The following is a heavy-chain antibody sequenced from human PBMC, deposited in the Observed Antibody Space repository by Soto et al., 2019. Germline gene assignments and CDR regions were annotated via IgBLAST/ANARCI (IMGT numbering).Heavy chain of an antibody. D-gene: IGHD3-10*01. V-gene: IGHV3-74*01. CDR1: GFTIRNYW. CDR2: INGDGST. CDR3: ARDSPLVRGLGFDY. J-gene: IGHJ4*02. Sequence: EVQLVESGGGLVQPGGSLRLSCAASGFTIRNYWMHWVRQVPGKGLVWVSRINGDGSTNYADSVKGRFTISSDNAKNTLYLQMNTLRVEDTAVYYCARDSPLVRGLGFDYWGPGTLVTVSS.